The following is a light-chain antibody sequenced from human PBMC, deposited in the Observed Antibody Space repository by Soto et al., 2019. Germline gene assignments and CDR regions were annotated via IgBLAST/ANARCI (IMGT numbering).Light chain of an antibody. V-gene: IGKV1-5*01. CDR3: QKYNSYSWK. Sequence: DIQMTQSPCTLSASVGDRVTITCRASQSISSWLAWYQQKPGKAPKLLIYDASSLESGVPSRFSGSGSGTAFTLTISSLQPDDFATYYCQKYNSYSWKFGQGTKVDIK. CDR2: DAS. J-gene: IGKJ1*01. CDR1: QSISSW.